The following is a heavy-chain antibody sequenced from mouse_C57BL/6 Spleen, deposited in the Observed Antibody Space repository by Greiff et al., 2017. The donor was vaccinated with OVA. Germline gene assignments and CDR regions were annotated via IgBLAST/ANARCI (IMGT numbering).Heavy chain of an antibody. CDR1: GYTFTSYW. J-gene: IGHJ4*01. Sequence: EVQLQQSGPVLARPGASVKMSCKTSGYTFTSYWMHWVKQRPGQGLEWIGAIYPGNSDTSYNQKFKGKAKLTAVTSASTAYMELSSLTNEDSAVYYCTREEGYDYDGYAMDYWGQGTSVTVSS. D-gene: IGHD2-4*01. CDR3: TREEGYDYDGYAMDY. V-gene: IGHV1-5*01. CDR2: IYPGNSDT.